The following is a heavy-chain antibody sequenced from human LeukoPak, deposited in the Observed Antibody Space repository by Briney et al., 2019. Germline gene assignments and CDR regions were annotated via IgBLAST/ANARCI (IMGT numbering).Heavy chain of an antibody. CDR2: ISAYNGNT. CDR1: GGTISSSA. CDR3: ACGSGSAPPDYYYYGMDV. J-gene: IGHJ6*02. V-gene: IGHV1-18*01. Sequence: GASVTVSCKASGGTISSSAFSWVRQAPGQGLEWMGWISAYNGNTNYAQKLQGRVTMTTDTSTSTAYMELRSLRSDDTAVYYCACGSGSAPPDYYYYGMDVWGQGTTVTVSS. D-gene: IGHD1-26*01.